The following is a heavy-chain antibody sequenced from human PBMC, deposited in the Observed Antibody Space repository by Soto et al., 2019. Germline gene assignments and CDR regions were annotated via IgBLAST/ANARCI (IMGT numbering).Heavy chain of an antibody. J-gene: IGHJ3*01. CDR3: ATLDTPFAFDV. CDR1: GVSVRSYT. D-gene: IGHD5-18*01. V-gene: IGHV4-4*07. CDR2: VFSSVSA. Sequence: SETLSLTCIVSGVSVRSYTWSWVRQPANKGLEWIGRVFSSVSATYNPSLKSRVTMAVDTSKRQFSLKLRSVTAADTAVYYCATLDTPFAFDVWGQGAMVTVSS.